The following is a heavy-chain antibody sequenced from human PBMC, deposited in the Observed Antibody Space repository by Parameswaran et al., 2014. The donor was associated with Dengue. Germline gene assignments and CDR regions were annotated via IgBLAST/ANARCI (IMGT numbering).Heavy chain of an antibody. J-gene: IGHJ6*02. V-gene: IGHV3-64D*06. D-gene: IGHD2-2*01. CDR3: VKECVVPPANRWNYYYYMDV. Sequence: VRQAPGKGLEYVSAISSNGDSTYYADSVKGRFTISRDNSKSTLYLQMTSLRTEDTAVYYCVKECVVPPANRWNYYYYMDVWGLGTTVTVSS. CDR2: ISSNGDST.